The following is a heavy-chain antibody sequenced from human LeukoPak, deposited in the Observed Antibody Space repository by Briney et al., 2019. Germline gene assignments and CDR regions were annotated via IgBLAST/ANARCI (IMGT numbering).Heavy chain of an antibody. CDR3: AKSVPTYYDFWSGFDY. CDR2: ISWNSGSI. D-gene: IGHD3-3*01. Sequence: GGSLRLSCAASGFTFDDYAMHWVRHAPGKGLEWVSGISWNSGSIGYADSVKGRFTISRDNAKNSLYLQMNSLRAEDTALYYCAKSVPTYYDFWSGFDYWGQGTLVTVSS. V-gene: IGHV3-9*01. J-gene: IGHJ4*02. CDR1: GFTFDDYA.